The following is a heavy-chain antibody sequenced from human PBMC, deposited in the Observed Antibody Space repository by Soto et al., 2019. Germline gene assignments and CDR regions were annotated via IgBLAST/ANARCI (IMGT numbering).Heavy chain of an antibody. J-gene: IGHJ5*02. D-gene: IGHD6-19*01. CDR1: GYTFTSYG. CDR2: ISAYNGNT. V-gene: IGHV1-18*01. CDR3: AKAREWYSGGGPPPWFAP. Sequence: ASVKVSCKASGYTFTSYGISWVRQAPGQGLEWMGWISAYNGNTNYAQKLQGRVTMTTDTSTSTAYMELRSLRSDDTAVYYCAKAREWYSGGGPPPWFAPWGQGTLVTVSS.